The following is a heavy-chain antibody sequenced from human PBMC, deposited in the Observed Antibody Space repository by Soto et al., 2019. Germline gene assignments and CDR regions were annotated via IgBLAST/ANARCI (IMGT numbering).Heavy chain of an antibody. D-gene: IGHD2-15*01. CDR2: IKQDGTDN. CDR1: GFTFNNYW. J-gene: IGHJ6*02. V-gene: IGHV3-7*03. Sequence: DVQLAESGGGLVQTGGSLRLSCAASGFTFNNYWMSWVRQAPGEGLEWVATIKQDGTDNRYVDSVKGRFTISRDNAKNSLYLQMKGLRAEDTAVYYCAKDLSSMWYGDGVDVWGQGTTVTVSS. CDR3: AKDLSSMWYGDGVDV.